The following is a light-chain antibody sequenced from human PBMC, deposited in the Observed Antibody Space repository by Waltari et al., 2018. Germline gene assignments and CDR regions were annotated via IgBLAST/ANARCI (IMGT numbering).Light chain of an antibody. CDR3: HQRSNWPPA. Sequence: EVVLTQSPATLSLSAVERATLSCRASQSVSTYLAWSQPKPGQAPRLLLYDASYRATGSPARFSASGSGTDFTLTISSLEPEDFAVDYCHQRSNWPPAFGQGTRLENK. J-gene: IGKJ5*01. V-gene: IGKV3-11*01. CDR2: DAS. CDR1: QSVSTY.